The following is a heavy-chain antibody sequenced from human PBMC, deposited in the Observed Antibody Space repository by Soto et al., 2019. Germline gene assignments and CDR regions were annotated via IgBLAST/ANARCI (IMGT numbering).Heavy chain of an antibody. CDR1: GNALPRHG. CDR3: ANTGEDWYFDL. V-gene: IGHV1-18*04. Sequence: QVQLLQSGTEVKKPGASVTVSCKPSGNALPRHGISWVRQAPGQGPEWMGWISGFNGNTVYAQKVQGRVSMTTDTSTNTAYMELRSLTSAETAVYYCANTGEDWYFDLWGRGTLVTVSS. J-gene: IGHJ2*01. D-gene: IGHD1-1*01. CDR2: ISGFNGNT.